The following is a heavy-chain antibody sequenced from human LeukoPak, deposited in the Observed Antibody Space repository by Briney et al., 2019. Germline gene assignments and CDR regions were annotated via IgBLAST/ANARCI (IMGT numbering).Heavy chain of an antibody. D-gene: IGHD6-19*01. CDR1: GYTFTGYY. CDR2: INPNSGGT. J-gene: IGHJ4*02. Sequence: VASVKVSCKASGYTFTGYYMHWVRQAPGQGLEWMGWINPNSGGTNYAQKFQGRVTMTRDTSISTAYMELSRLRSDDTAVYYCAIGYSSGWYTGVHEPYYFDYWGQGPLVTVSS. CDR3: AIGYSSGWYTGVHEPYYFDY. V-gene: IGHV1-2*02.